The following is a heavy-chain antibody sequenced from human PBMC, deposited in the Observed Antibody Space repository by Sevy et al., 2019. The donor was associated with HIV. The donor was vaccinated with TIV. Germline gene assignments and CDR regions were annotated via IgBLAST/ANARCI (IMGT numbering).Heavy chain of an antibody. CDR1: GFTVSSNY. Sequence: GGSLRLSCAASGFTVSSNYMSWVRQAPGKGLEWVSVIYSGGSTYYADPVKGRFTISRDNSKNTLYLQMNSLRAEDTAVYYCARAPMVRGVMRDVWGQGTTVTVSS. CDR2: IYSGGST. CDR3: ARAPMVRGVMRDV. J-gene: IGHJ6*02. V-gene: IGHV3-53*01. D-gene: IGHD3-10*01.